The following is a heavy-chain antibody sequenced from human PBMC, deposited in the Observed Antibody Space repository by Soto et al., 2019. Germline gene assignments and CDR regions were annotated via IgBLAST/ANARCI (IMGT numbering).Heavy chain of an antibody. Sequence: GGSLRLSCAGSGFRFSTYAIHWVRQAPGKGLEYVSGISSNGEMSYYANSLKDRFTISRDNTKNTVNLHMGSLGDEDMGVYYCARDPYPLGVVISWFDPWGQGTLVTVSS. CDR1: GFRFSTYA. CDR2: ISSNGEMS. D-gene: IGHD3-3*01. J-gene: IGHJ5*02. CDR3: ARDPYPLGVVISWFDP. V-gene: IGHV3-64*01.